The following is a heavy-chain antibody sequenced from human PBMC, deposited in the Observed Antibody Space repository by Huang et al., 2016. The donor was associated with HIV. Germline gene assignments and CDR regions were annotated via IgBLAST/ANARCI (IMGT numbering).Heavy chain of an antibody. CDR1: GGSIRSSDYH. V-gene: IGHV4-39*01. CDR3: ARHREGPVAYYSGWGSHLNYMDV. CDR2: IYLKGGT. Sequence: QLLLQESGPGLVKPSEALALTCAVSGGSIRSSDYHWGWIRQPPGKGLEWIGSIYLKGGTPYSPSLKSRVTLAVDTSTNLFFLTLTSMTAADTAVYYCARHREGPVAYYSGWGSHLNYMDVWGRGRTVVVSS. J-gene: IGHJ6*03. D-gene: IGHD3-10*01.